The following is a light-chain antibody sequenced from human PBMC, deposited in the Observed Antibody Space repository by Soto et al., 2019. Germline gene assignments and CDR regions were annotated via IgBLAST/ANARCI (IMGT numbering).Light chain of an antibody. CDR3: QQFGYSLFT. CDR1: QSVSSSY. Sequence: EIVLTQSPGTLSLSPGERATLSCRASQSVSSSYLAWYQQKPGQAPRLLIYGASSRAIGIPDRFSGSGSGTDFTLTINRLEPEDFAVYYCQQFGYSLFTFGPGTKVDIK. J-gene: IGKJ3*01. CDR2: GAS. V-gene: IGKV3-20*01.